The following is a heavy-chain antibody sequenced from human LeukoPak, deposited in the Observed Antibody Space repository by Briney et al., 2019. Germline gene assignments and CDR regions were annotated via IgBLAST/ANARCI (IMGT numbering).Heavy chain of an antibody. D-gene: IGHD5-18*01. J-gene: IGHJ4*02. CDR2: IYYSGST. CDR3: ASSGTYSYGRGALDY. CDR1: GGSISSYY. Sequence: SETLSLTCTVSGGSISSYYWSWIRQPPGKGLEWIGYIYYSGSTNYNPSLKSRVTISVDTSKNQFSLKLSSVTAADTAVYYCASSGTYSYGRGALDYWGQGTLVTVSS. V-gene: IGHV4-59*12.